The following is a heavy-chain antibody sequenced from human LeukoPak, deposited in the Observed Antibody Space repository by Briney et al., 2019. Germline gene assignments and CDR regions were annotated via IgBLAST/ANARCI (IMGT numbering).Heavy chain of an antibody. CDR3: GRVGGNTAMVRG. D-gene: IGHD5-18*01. V-gene: IGHV3-66*01. Sequence: GGSLRLSCAASGFTVSGNYMSWVRQAPGKGLEWVSVIYSGGSTFYADSVKGRFTISRDNSKNTLYLQMNSLRAEDTAVYYCGRVGGNTAMVRGWDQGTLVTVSS. CDR1: GFTVSGNY. J-gene: IGHJ4*02. CDR2: IYSGGST.